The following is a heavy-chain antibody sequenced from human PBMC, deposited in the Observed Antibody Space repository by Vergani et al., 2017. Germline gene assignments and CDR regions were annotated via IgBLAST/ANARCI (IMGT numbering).Heavy chain of an antibody. D-gene: IGHD7-27*01. V-gene: IGHV3-23*01. CDR1: GFTFSSYA. CDR3: ARRRPSGEDWGYFYGMDV. J-gene: IGHJ6*02. CDR2: ISGSGGST. Sequence: EVQLLESGGGLVQPGGSLRLSCAASGFTFSSYAMSWVRQAPGKGLEWVSAISGSGGSTYYADSVKGRFTISRDNAKISLYLQMNSLRAEDTSVYYCARRRPSGEDWGYFYGMDVWGQGTTVTVSS.